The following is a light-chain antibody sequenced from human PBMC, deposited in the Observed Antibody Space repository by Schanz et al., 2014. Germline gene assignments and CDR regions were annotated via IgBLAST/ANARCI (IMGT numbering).Light chain of an antibody. Sequence: EIVLTQSPATVSLSLGERATLSCRASQSVSPYLAWYQQKPGQAPRLLMYDASNRATGIPARFSGSGSGTDFTLTISSLEPEDLAVYYCQQRSNWPLTFGGGTKVEI. V-gene: IGKV3-11*01. CDR1: QSVSPY. CDR3: QQRSNWPLT. CDR2: DAS. J-gene: IGKJ4*01.